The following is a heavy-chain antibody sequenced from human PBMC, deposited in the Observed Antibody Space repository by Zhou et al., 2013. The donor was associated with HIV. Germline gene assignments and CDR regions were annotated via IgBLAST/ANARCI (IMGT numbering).Heavy chain of an antibody. CDR2: IIPIFGTA. J-gene: IGHJ6*04. D-gene: IGHD2-8*02. CDR1: GGTFSSYA. CDR3: ARDGGYCSGDICYSQIMDV. Sequence: QVQLVQSGAEVKKPGSSVKVSCKASGGTFSSYAISWVRQAPGQGLEWMGGIIPIFGTANYAQKFQGRVTITTDESTSTAYMELSSLRSDDTAVYFCARDGGYCSGDICYSQIMDVWGKGTAVSVSS. V-gene: IGHV1-69*05.